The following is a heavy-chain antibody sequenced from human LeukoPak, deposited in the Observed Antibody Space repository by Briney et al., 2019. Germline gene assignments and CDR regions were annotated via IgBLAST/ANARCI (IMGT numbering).Heavy chain of an antibody. V-gene: IGHV4-39*07. D-gene: IGHD5-24*01. J-gene: IGHJ4*02. Sequence: SETLSLTCTVSGGSLSSSSYYWGWIRQPPGKGLEWIGSIYYSGSTYYNPSLKSRVTISVDTSKNQFSLKLSSVTAADTAVYYCARVTRDMATIYFDYWGQGTLVTVSS. CDR3: ARVTRDMATIYFDY. CDR2: IYYSGST. CDR1: GGSLSSSSYY.